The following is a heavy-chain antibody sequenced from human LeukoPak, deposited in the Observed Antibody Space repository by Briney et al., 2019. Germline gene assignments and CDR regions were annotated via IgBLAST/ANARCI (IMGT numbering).Heavy chain of an antibody. V-gene: IGHV1-18*01. CDR1: GYTFTSYG. Sequence: ASVKVSCKASGYTFTSYGISWVRQAPGQGLEWMGWISAYNGNTNYAQKLQGRVTMTTDTSTNTAYMELRSLRSDDTAVYYCARSENSVYYYNSSGDYWGQGTLVTVSS. CDR3: ARSENSVYYYNSSGDY. D-gene: IGHD3-22*01. CDR2: ISAYNGNT. J-gene: IGHJ4*02.